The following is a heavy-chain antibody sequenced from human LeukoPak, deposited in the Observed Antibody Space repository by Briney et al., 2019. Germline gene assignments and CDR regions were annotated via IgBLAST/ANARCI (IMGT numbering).Heavy chain of an antibody. J-gene: IGHJ4*02. CDR3: AGTTPRDYGDYYFDY. CDR2: IKQDGSEK. D-gene: IGHD4-17*01. V-gene: IGHV3-7*01. CDR1: GFTFSSYW. Sequence: TGGSLRLSCAASGFTFSSYWMSWVRQAPGKGLEWVANIKQDGSEKYYVDSVKGRFTISRDNAKNSPYLQMNCLRAEDTAVYYCAGTTPRDYGDYYFDYWGQGTLVTVSS.